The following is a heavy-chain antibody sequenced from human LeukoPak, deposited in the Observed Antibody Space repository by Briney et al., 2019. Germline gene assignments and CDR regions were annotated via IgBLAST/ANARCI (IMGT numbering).Heavy chain of an antibody. V-gene: IGHV3-30*04. CDR1: GFTLCSYA. Sequence: LRLSRAGPGFTLCSYALHWVRQAPGQGLEWGGVISYDGSNKYYADSVKGRFTISRDNSKNTLYLQMNSLRAEDTAVYYCARDAGIEQWLVLSYWGQGTLVTVSS. CDR2: ISYDGSNK. CDR3: ARDAGIEQWLVLSY. D-gene: IGHD6-19*01. J-gene: IGHJ4*02.